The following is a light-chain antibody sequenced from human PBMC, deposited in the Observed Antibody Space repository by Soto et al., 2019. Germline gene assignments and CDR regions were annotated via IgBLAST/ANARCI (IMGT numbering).Light chain of an antibody. V-gene: IGKV1-33*01. CDR1: QSISSY. Sequence: DIQMSQSPSSLSASVRDRVTSTCRASQSISSYLNWYQQKPGKAPNLLIYDASTLETGDPSRFSGSGSGTHFTFTISSLQPEDVATYYCQQYDNLLTFGGGTKVDIK. CDR3: QQYDNLLT. J-gene: IGKJ4*01. CDR2: DAS.